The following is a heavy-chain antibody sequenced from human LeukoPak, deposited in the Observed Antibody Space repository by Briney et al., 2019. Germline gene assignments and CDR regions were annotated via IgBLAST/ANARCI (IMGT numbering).Heavy chain of an antibody. Sequence: PGRSLRLSCAASGFTFSSYAMTWVRQAPGKGLEWVSSISGSGTTYYADSVKGRFTISRDNSRNTVYLQMNSLRVDDTAVYYCAKSPAGSSWPSIDYWGQGTLVAVSS. J-gene: IGHJ4*02. CDR3: AKSPAGSSWPSIDY. CDR1: GFTFSSYA. D-gene: IGHD6-13*01. V-gene: IGHV3-23*01. CDR2: ISGSGTT.